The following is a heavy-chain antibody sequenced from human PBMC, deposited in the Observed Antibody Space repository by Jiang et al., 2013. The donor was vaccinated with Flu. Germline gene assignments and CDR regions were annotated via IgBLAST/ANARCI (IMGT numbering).Heavy chain of an antibody. D-gene: IGHD3-3*01. CDR1: GFTVSSNH. V-gene: IGHV3-66*02. CDR2: IYSGGST. Sequence: VQLLESGGGLVKPGGSLRLSCAASGFTVSSNHMSWVRQAPGKGLEWVSVIYSGGSTYYADSVKGRFTISRDNSKNTLYLQMNSLRAEDTAVYYCARSLLSGYYYYYAMDVWGQGTTVTVSS. J-gene: IGHJ6*02. CDR3: ARSLLSGYYYYYAMDV.